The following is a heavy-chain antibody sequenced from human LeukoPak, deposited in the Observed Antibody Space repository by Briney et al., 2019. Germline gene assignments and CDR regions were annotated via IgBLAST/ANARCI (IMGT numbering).Heavy chain of an antibody. CDR1: GGSISSYY. Sequence: PSETLSLTCTVSGGSISSYYWSWIRQPPGKGLEWIGYIYYSGSTYYNPSLKSRVTISVDTSKNQFSLKLSSVTAADTAVYYCARDKVPGDYWGQGTLVTVFS. CDR3: ARDKVPGDY. D-gene: IGHD2-2*01. V-gene: IGHV4-59*01. J-gene: IGHJ4*02. CDR2: IYYSGST.